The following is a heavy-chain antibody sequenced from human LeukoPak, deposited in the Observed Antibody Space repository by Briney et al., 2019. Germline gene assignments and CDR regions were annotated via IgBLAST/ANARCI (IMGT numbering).Heavy chain of an antibody. D-gene: IGHD2-15*01. J-gene: IGHJ6*02. CDR2: ISGSGGST. CDR1: GFTFSNYG. V-gene: IGHV3-23*01. CDR3: ASVPDRVVVAAIYYYGMDV. Sequence: GGSLRLSCAASGFTFSNYGMHWVRQAPGKGLEWVSAISGSGGSTYYADSVKGRFTISRDNSKNTLYLQMNSLRAEDTAVYYCASVPDRVVVAAIYYYGMDVWGQGTTVTVSS.